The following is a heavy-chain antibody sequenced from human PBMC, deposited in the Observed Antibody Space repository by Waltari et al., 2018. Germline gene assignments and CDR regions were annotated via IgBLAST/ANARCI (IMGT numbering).Heavy chain of an antibody. Sequence: EIQLVESGGGLVQPGGSLRLSCEVSGSIFSDYEMNWVRQAPGKGLEWVSFINPSGYDIYAESVKGRFTISRDNSKSSLFLQMNSLRGEDTAVYFCARGRVGDGDCLDSWGQGTLVTVSS. CDR2: INPSGYDI. V-gene: IGHV3-48*03. D-gene: IGHD2-21*02. J-gene: IGHJ5*01. CDR3: ARGRVGDGDCLDS. CDR1: GSIFSDYE.